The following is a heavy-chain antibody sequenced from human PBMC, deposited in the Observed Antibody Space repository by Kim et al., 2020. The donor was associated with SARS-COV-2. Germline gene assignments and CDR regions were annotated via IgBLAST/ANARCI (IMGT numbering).Heavy chain of an antibody. Sequence: DSVKGRFTIARDNSKNTLYLQMNRLRAEDTAVYYCARVRVSNYYYYGMDVWGQGTTVTVSS. J-gene: IGHJ6*02. V-gene: IGHV3-30*07. CDR3: ARVRVSNYYYYGMDV.